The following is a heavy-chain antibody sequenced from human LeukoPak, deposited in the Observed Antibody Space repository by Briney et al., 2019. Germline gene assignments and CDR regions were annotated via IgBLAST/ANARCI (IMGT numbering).Heavy chain of an antibody. CDR3: ARDLGELWFDP. V-gene: IGHV3-21*01. CDR2: TSSSDAGT. D-gene: IGHD3-16*01. J-gene: IGHJ5*02. Sequence: GGSLRLSCATSGFTFSSYGMYWVRQTPGKGLEWVAATSSSDAGTYHADSVKGRFTISRDNAKNSLYLQMNSLRAEDTAVYYCARDLGELWFDPWGQGTLVTVSS. CDR1: GFTFSSYG.